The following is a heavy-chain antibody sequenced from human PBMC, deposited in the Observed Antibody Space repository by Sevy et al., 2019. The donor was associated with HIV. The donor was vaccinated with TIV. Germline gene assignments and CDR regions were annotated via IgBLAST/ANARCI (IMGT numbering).Heavy chain of an antibody. CDR2: INPNSGST. D-gene: IGHD2-15*01. Sequence: ASVKVSGKASGYTFTGHYMHWVRQAPGQGLEWMGWINPNSGSTDYAQKFQGRVTLTRETSISTAYLELSRLTSDDTAVYYCARVFPYCNGCSCYSHYDAFNIWGQGTMVTV. J-gene: IGHJ3*02. CDR1: GYTFTGHY. V-gene: IGHV1-2*02. CDR3: ARVFPYCNGCSCYSHYDAFNI.